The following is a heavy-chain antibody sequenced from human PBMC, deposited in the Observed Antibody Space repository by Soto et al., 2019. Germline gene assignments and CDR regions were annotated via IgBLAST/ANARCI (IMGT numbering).Heavy chain of an antibody. J-gene: IGHJ4*02. D-gene: IGHD5-12*01. CDR3: AAELGNSGYDGHDY. Sequence: ESGGGVVQPGRSLRLSCAASGFTFSSCAMHWVRQAPGKGLEWVAVIIYDGSDEYYADSVQGRFTISRDNSKNTLYLQMNRLRPEDTAVYYCAAELGNSGYDGHDYWGQGTLVTVSS. V-gene: IGHV3-30-3*01. CDR1: GFTFSSCA. CDR2: IIYDGSDE.